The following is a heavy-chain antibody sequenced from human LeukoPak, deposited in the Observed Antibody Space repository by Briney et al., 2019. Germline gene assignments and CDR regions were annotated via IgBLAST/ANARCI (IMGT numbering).Heavy chain of an antibody. D-gene: IGHD5-12*01. CDR1: GGSFSAYS. J-gene: IGHJ4*02. V-gene: IGHV4-59*10. Sequence: NSSETLSLTCAVYGGSFSAYSWSWIRQPAGKGLEWIGRIYTSGTTHYNPSLKSRVTISVDTSKNQFSLKLSSVTAADTAVYYCARSSGYDCDYWGQGTLVTVSS. CDR2: IYTSGTT. CDR3: ARSSGYDCDY.